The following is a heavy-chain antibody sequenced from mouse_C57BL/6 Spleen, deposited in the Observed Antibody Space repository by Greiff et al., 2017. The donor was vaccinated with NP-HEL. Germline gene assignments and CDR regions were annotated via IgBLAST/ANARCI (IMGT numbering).Heavy chain of an antibody. J-gene: IGHJ3*01. Sequence: QVQLQQPGTELVKPGASVKLSCKASGYTFTSYWMHWVKQRPGQGLEWIGNINPSNGGTNYNEKFKSKATLTVDKSSSTAYMQLSSLTSEDSAVYYCARSGLYYGSSYGAWFAYWGQGTLVTVSA. V-gene: IGHV1-53*01. D-gene: IGHD1-1*01. CDR2: INPSNGGT. CDR1: GYTFTSYW. CDR3: ARSGLYYGSSYGAWFAY.